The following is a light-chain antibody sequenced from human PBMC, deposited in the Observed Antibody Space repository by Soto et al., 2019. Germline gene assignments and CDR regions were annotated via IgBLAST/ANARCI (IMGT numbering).Light chain of an antibody. CDR2: DNT. CDR1: SSNIGKYY. J-gene: IGLJ1*01. Sequence: QSVLSQPPSVSAAPGQRVTISCSGSSSNIGKYYVSWYQQVPGTAPTLLIYDNTQRPSGIPDRFSGSKSGTSATLAITGLQTGDEADYYCATWDGGLNLLYVFGTGTKVTVL. V-gene: IGLV1-51*01. CDR3: ATWDGGLNLLYV.